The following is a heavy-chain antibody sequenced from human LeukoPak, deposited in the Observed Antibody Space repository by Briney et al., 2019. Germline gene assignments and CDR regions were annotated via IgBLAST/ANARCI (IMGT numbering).Heavy chain of an antibody. CDR3: ARGTYNAFDI. V-gene: IGHV3-48*03. CDR1: GFTFSNYE. Sequence: GGSLRLXCTASGFTFSNYEMKWVRQAPGKGLEWVSYISSTGNTICYADSVKGRFTISRDNSKNSLYLQMNSLRAEDTVVYYCARGTYNAFDIWGQGTMVTVSS. CDR2: ISSTGNTI. D-gene: IGHD5-18*01. J-gene: IGHJ3*02.